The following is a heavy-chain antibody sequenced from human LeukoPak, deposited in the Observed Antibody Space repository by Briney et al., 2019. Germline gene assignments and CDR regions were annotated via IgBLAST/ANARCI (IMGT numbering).Heavy chain of an antibody. CDR2: ISSSSSTI. D-gene: IGHD4-17*01. CDR3: ARDSGASTVTTSLYYYYYGMDV. J-gene: IGHJ6*02. CDR1: GFTFSSYS. Sequence: GGSLRLSCAASGFTFSSYSMNWVRQAPGKGLEWVSYISSSSSTIYYADSVKGRFTISRDNAKNSLYLQMNSLRDEDTAVYYCARDSGASTVTTSLYYYYYGMDVWGQGTTVTVSS. V-gene: IGHV3-48*02.